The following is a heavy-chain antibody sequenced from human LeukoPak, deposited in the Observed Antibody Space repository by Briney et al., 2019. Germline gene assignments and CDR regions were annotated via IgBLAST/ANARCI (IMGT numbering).Heavy chain of an antibody. CDR2: INPSGGST. CDR1: GYTFTSYY. Sequence: ASVKVSCKASGYTFTSYYMHWVRQALGQGLEWMGIINPSGGSTSYAQKFQGRVTMTRDTSTSTVYMELSSLRSEDTAVYYCARDSRRYYYDSSGYNDYWGQGTLVTVSS. J-gene: IGHJ4*02. V-gene: IGHV1-46*01. CDR3: ARDSRRYYYDSSGYNDY. D-gene: IGHD3-22*01.